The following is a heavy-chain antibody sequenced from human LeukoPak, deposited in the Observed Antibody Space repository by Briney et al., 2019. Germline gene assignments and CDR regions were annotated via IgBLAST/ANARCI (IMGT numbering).Heavy chain of an antibody. CDR1: GGSISSYY. Sequence: SETLSLTCTVSGGSISSYYWSWIRQPPGKGLEWIGYIYYSGSTNYNPSLKSRVTISVDTSKNQFSLKLSSVTAADTAVYYCARERPTYYYDSSGYRGNAFDIWGQGTMVTVSS. CDR2: IYYSGST. J-gene: IGHJ3*02. CDR3: ARERPTYYYDSSGYRGNAFDI. V-gene: IGHV4-59*01. D-gene: IGHD3-22*01.